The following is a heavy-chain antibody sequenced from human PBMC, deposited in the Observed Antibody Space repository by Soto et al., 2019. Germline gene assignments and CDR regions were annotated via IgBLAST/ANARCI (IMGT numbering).Heavy chain of an antibody. CDR3: ASSYDDYLFDY. CDR1: GGTFSSYA. Sequence: ASVKVSCKASGGTFSSYAISWVRQAPGQGLEWMGGIIPIFGTANYAQKFQGRVTITADESTSTAYMELSSLRSEDTAVYYCASSYDDYLFDYWGQGTLVTVSS. V-gene: IGHV1-69*13. J-gene: IGHJ4*02. CDR2: IIPIFGTA. D-gene: IGHD4-17*01.